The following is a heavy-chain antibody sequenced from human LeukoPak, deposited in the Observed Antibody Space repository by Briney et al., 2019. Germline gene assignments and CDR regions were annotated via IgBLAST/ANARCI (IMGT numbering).Heavy chain of an antibody. CDR2: ICVYNGNT. Sequence: ASVKVSCKASGYTFTSYGISWVRQAPGQGLEWMGWICVYNGNTNYAQKFQGRVTMTTDTSTSTAYMELRSLISDDTAVYYCARATAGNFDYWGQGTLVTVSS. J-gene: IGHJ4*02. CDR1: GYTFTSYG. V-gene: IGHV1-18*01. D-gene: IGHD1-14*01. CDR3: ARATAGNFDY.